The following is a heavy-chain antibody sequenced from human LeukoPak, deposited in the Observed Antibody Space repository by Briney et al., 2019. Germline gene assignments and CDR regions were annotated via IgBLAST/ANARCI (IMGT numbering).Heavy chain of an antibody. D-gene: IGHD2-15*01. V-gene: IGHV1-2*02. CDR1: GYTFTGYY. Sequence: ASVKVSCKASGYTFTGYYMHWVRQAPGQGLEWMGWINPNSGGTNYAQMFQGRVTMTRDTSVSTAYMELSRLRSDDTAVYYCARERTLTSCYDYWGQGTLVTVSS. CDR3: ARERTLTSCYDY. CDR2: INPNSGGT. J-gene: IGHJ4*02.